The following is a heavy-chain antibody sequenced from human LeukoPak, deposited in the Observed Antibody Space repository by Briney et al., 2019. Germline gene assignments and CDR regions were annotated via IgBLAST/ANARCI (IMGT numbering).Heavy chain of an antibody. J-gene: IGHJ4*02. Sequence: GGSLRLSCAASGFTFSTMHWVRQAPGKGLEWVAVISNDGSNEHYADSVKGRFAISRDNSKNTLYLQMNSLRAEDTAVYYCAKDLRGGRYDFWTGNDYWGQGILVTVSS. V-gene: IGHV3-30*09. CDR3: AKDLRGGRYDFWTGNDY. CDR2: ISNDGSNE. D-gene: IGHD3-3*01. CDR1: GFTFST.